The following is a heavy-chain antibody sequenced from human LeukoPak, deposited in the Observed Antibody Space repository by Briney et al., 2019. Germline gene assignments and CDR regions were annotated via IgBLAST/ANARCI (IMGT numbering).Heavy chain of an antibody. CDR1: GFTFGSYA. J-gene: IGHJ4*02. CDR2: ISGSGGST. Sequence: GASLRLSCAASGFTFGSYAMSWVRQAPGKGLEWVSAISGSGGSTYYADSVKGRFTISRDNSKNTLYLQVNSLRAEDTAVYYCAKEWKVAGVLFDYWGQGTLVTVSS. CDR3: AKEWKVAGVLFDY. D-gene: IGHD6-19*01. V-gene: IGHV3-23*01.